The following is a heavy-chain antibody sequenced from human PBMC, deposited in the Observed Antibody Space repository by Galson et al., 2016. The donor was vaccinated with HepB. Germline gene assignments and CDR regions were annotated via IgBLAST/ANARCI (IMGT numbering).Heavy chain of an antibody. V-gene: IGHV3-9*02. CDR2: INWNSRSL. Sequence: SLRLSCAASGFSSEDHGMHWVRQAPGKGLEWVSSINWNSRSLDYADSVRGRFTISRDKAKNSLFLQMNSLKLEDAALYYCAKERAGRRGWYFALWGRGTLVTVS. CDR3: AKERAGRRGWYFAL. J-gene: IGHJ2*01. D-gene: IGHD6-13*01. CDR1: GFSSEDHG.